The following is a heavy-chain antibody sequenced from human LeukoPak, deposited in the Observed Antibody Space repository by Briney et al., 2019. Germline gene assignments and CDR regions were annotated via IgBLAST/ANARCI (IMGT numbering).Heavy chain of an antibody. J-gene: IGHJ4*02. CDR1: GFTFNSYS. CDR3: AKDRVSSSGEFDY. V-gene: IGHV3-30*18. CDR2: ISYDGSNK. D-gene: IGHD6-6*01. Sequence: GGSLRLSCAASGFTFNSYSMHWVRQAPGKGLEWVAVISYDGSNKYYADSVKGRFTIPRDNSKNTLYLQMNSLIAEDTAVYYCAKDRVSSSGEFDYWGQGTLVTVSS.